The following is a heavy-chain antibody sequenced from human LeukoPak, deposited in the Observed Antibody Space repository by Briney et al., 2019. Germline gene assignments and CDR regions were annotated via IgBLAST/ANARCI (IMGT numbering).Heavy chain of an antibody. CDR2: INPSGGST. V-gene: IGHV1-46*01. CDR1: GYTFTSYY. CDR3: ARARKRITMIVVVKLDAFDI. J-gene: IGHJ3*02. D-gene: IGHD3-22*01. Sequence: ASVKVSCKASGYTFTSYYMHWVRQAPGQGLEWTGIINPSGGSTSYAQKFQGRVTMTRDMSTSTVYMELSSLRSEDTAVYYCARARKRITMIVVVKLDAFDIWGQGTMVTVSS.